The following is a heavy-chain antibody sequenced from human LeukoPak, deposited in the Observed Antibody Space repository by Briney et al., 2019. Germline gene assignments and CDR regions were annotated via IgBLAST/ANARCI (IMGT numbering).Heavy chain of an antibody. D-gene: IGHD2-2*01. J-gene: IGHJ6*02. CDR1: GYTFTSYD. Sequence: ASVKVSCKASGYTFTSYDINWVRQATGQGLEWMGWMNPNGGNTGYAQKFQGRVTMTRNTSISTAYMELSSLRSEDTAVYYCATVGYCSSTSCFHYYYYYGMDVWGQGTTVTVSS. V-gene: IGHV1-8*01. CDR2: MNPNGGNT. CDR3: ATVGYCSSTSCFHYYYYYGMDV.